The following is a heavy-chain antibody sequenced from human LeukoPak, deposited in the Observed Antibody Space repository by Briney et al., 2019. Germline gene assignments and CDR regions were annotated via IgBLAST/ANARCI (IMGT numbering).Heavy chain of an antibody. CDR1: GIAFDKNA. V-gene: IGHV3-23*01. CDR2: ISHSGGAT. J-gene: IGHJ4*02. D-gene: IGHD5-24*01. Sequence: PGGSLRLSCAAFGIAFDKNAMSWVRQAPGKGVEWVSTISHSGGATHYADSVKGRFTTSRDNSKNTVSLQMSSLRVEDTAVYYCANFKGKDGIKDHFDYWGQGTLVTVSS. CDR3: ANFKGKDGIKDHFDY.